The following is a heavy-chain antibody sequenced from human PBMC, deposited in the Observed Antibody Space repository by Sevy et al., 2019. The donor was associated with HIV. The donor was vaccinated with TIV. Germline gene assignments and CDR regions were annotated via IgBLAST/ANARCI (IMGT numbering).Heavy chain of an antibody. Sequence: GGSLRLSCVASKFPFRSNGFHWVRQPPGKGLEWLSYINFDGSDRKYADSVKGRFTVSRDNSKNTLYLQMNSLRAEDTAAYYCAKDLRVVIPAAMQPADLWGQGTLVTVSS. J-gene: IGHJ5*02. CDR2: INFDGSDR. CDR3: AKDLRVVIPAAMQPADL. V-gene: IGHV3-30*02. D-gene: IGHD2-2*01. CDR1: KFPFRSNG.